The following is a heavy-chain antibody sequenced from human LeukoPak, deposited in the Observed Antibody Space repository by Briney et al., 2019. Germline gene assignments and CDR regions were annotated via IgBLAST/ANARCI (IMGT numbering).Heavy chain of an antibody. J-gene: IGHJ4*02. D-gene: IGHD6-19*01. Sequence: PSETLSLTCAVYGGSFSGYYWSWIRQPPGKGLEWIGGINHSGSTNYNPSLKSRVTISVDTSKNQFSLKLSSVTAADTAVYYCARGPRLVRGRYFDYWGQGTLVTVSS. CDR2: INHSGST. V-gene: IGHV4-34*01. CDR3: ARGPRLVRGRYFDY. CDR1: GGSFSGYY.